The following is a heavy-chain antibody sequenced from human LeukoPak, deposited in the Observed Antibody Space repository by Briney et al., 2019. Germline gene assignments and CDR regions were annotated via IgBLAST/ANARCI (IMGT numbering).Heavy chain of an antibody. V-gene: IGHV3-23*01. CDR1: GFTFSSYA. D-gene: IGHD2-8*01. Sequence: GGSLTLSCAASGFTFSSYAVSWVRQAPGKGLEWVSSISGSGGSTYSADSVKGRFTISRDNSKNTLYLQMNSLRAEDTALYYCAKDRSCTNDICHGDFDYWGQGTLVTVSS. CDR3: AKDRSCTNDICHGDFDY. J-gene: IGHJ4*02. CDR2: ISGSGGST.